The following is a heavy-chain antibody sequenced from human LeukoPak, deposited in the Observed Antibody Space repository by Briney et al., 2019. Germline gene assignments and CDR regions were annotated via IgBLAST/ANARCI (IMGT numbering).Heavy chain of an antibody. J-gene: IGHJ6*03. CDR3: ARAIMWSFYYYMDV. V-gene: IGHV4-38-2*02. Sequence: SETLSLTCSVSGYSISSGYYWGWIRQPPGKGLEWIGSIDHSGSTYYNPSLKSRVSISVDKSKNQFSLHLTSVTAADTAVYYCARAIMWSFYYYMDVWGKGTTVTVSS. CDR2: IDHSGST. D-gene: IGHD2-21*01. CDR1: GYSISSGYY.